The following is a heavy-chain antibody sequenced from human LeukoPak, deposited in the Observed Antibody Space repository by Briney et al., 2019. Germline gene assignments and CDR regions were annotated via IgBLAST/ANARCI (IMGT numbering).Heavy chain of an antibody. D-gene: IGHD6-13*01. CDR3: ARDRIATPPGWFDP. Sequence: KTSETLSLTCTVSGGSTSSYYWSWIRQPAGKGLEWIGRIYTSGSTNYNPSLKSRVTMSVDTSKNQFSLKLSSVTAADTAVYYCARDRIATPPGWFDPWGQGTLVTVSS. CDR1: GGSTSSYY. V-gene: IGHV4-4*07. CDR2: IYTSGST. J-gene: IGHJ5*02.